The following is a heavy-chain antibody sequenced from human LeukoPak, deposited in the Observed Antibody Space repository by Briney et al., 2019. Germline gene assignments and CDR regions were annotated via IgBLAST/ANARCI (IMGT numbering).Heavy chain of an antibody. CDR1: GGSFSGYY. D-gene: IGHD6-13*01. J-gene: IGHJ5*02. Sequence: ETLSLTCAVYGGSFSGYYWSWIRQPPGKGLEWIGEINHSGSTNYNPSLKSRVTISVDTSKNQFSLKLSSVTAADTAVYYCARREQLTQFDPWGQGTLVTVSS. CDR2: INHSGST. CDR3: ARREQLTQFDP. V-gene: IGHV4-34*01.